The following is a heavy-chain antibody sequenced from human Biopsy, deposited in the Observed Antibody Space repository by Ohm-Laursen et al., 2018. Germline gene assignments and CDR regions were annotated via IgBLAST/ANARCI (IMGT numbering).Heavy chain of an antibody. CDR3: ASADYNPDWNFDL. CDR1: GGPIDSYY. Sequence: GTLSLTCTVSGGPIDSYYWSWIRQPPGKALEWIGYIYFTGRTSYNPSLKSRVTMSVNTSKKQFSLRLSSVTAADTAVYYCASADYNPDWNFDLWGRGTRVTVSS. J-gene: IGHJ2*01. D-gene: IGHD3-16*01. CDR2: IYFTGRT. V-gene: IGHV4-59*12.